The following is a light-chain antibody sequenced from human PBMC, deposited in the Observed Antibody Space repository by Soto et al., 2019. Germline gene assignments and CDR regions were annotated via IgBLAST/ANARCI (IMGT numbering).Light chain of an antibody. CDR1: TGAVTSGHS. Sequence: QAVVTQEPSLTVSQGGTVTLTCGYSTGAVTSGHSPYWFQQKPGQAPRTLIYDTSNKHSWTPARFSGSLLGGKAALTLTGAQPEDEAEYYCLLSYVGARVFGTGTKVTVL. CDR3: LLSYVGARV. V-gene: IGLV7-46*01. J-gene: IGLJ1*01. CDR2: DTS.